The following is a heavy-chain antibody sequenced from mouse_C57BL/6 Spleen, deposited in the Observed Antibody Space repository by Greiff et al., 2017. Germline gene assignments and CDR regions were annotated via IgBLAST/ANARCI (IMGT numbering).Heavy chain of an antibody. CDR2: IHPNSGGT. CDR1: GYTFTSYW. V-gene: IGHV1-64*01. D-gene: IGHD2-3*01. Sequence: QVQLQQPGADLVKPGASVKLSCKASGYTFTSYWMPWVQQTPGKGLEWIGMIHPNSGGTNYIEKFKSKATLTVDNSYSTTYLQLRSLTSEESAVYSCDRRIDYDDWFAYWGQGTLVTVSA. J-gene: IGHJ3*01. CDR3: DRRIDYDDWFAY.